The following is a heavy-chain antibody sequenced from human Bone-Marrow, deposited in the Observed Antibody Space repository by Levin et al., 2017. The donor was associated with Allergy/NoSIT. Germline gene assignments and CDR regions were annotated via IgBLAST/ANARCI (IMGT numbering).Heavy chain of an antibody. CDR2: IHHSGTA. CDR1: GASLDTNYW. Sequence: SETLSLTCDVPGASLDTNYWWTWVRQAPGKGLEWIGEIHHSGTANLSPSVKNRVTMSVDRSENQFSLKLTSVNAADTAVYYCTTGGNPGYSYVLGHWGQGILVTVSS. J-gene: IGHJ1*01. D-gene: IGHD5-18*01. V-gene: IGHV4-4*02. CDR3: TTGGNPGYSYVLGH.